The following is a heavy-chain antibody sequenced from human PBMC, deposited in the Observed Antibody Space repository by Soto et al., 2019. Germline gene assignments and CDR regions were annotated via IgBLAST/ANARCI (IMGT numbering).Heavy chain of an antibody. D-gene: IGHD4-17*01. CDR2: IYHSGST. Sequence: SETLSLTCAVSGGSISSGGYSWSWIRQPPGKGLEWIGYIYHSGSTYYNPSLKSRVTISVDRSKNQFSLKLTSVTAADTAVYYCARGAATVTPGWFDPWGQGIMVTVSS. CDR3: ARGAATVTPGWFDP. CDR1: GGSISSGGYS. V-gene: IGHV4-30-2*01. J-gene: IGHJ5*02.